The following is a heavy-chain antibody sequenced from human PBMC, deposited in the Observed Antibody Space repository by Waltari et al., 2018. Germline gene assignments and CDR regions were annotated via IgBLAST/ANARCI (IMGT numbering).Heavy chain of an antibody. CDR3: ARSSSWASIDY. CDR1: GGSFSGYY. J-gene: IGHJ4*02. CDR2: INHSGRT. V-gene: IGHV4-34*01. Sequence: QVQLQQWGAGLLKPLETLSLTCAVYGGSFSGYYWSWIRQPPGKGLEWIGEINHSGRTSYNPSLKSRVTISVDTAKNQFSLKLSSVTAADTAVYYCARSSSWASIDYWGQGTLVTVSS. D-gene: IGHD6-13*01.